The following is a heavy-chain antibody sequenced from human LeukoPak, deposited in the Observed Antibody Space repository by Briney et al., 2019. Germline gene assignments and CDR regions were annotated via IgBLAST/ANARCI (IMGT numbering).Heavy chain of an antibody. Sequence: PSETLSLTCTVSGGSISSYYWSWIRQPPGKGLEWIGCIYYSGSTNYNPSLKSRVTISVDTSKNQFSLKLSSVTAADTAVYYCARDRAYYYDSSGYYQHSYYGMDVWGQGTTVTVSS. CDR1: GGSISSYY. CDR2: IYYSGST. D-gene: IGHD3-22*01. CDR3: ARDRAYYYDSSGYYQHSYYGMDV. J-gene: IGHJ6*02. V-gene: IGHV4-59*01.